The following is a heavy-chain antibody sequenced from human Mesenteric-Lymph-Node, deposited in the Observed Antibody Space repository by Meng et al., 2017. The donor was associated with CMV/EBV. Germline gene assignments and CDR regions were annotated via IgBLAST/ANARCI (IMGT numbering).Heavy chain of an antibody. V-gene: IGHV3-30*02. CDR1: GFTFSNYD. CDR3: SRDPLGEMATIGIDY. CDR2: IRSDGSDK. Sequence: GESLKISCVASGFTFSNYDMHWVRQAPGKGLECVTFIRSDGSDKYYADSVKGRFTISRDDSKNTLYLQMSSLRAEDTAVYYCSRDPLGEMATIGIDYWGQGTLVTVSS. D-gene: IGHD5-24*01. J-gene: IGHJ4*02.